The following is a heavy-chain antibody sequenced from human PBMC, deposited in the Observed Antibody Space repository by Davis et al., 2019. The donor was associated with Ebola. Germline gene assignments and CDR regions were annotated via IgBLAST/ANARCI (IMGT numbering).Heavy chain of an antibody. D-gene: IGHD2-2*01. CDR3: ARQGYCNSTSCNNWFDP. V-gene: IGHV5-51*01. CDR1: GYSFTSYW. J-gene: IGHJ5*02. Sequence: GESLKISCKGSGYSFTSYWIGWVRQMPGKGLEWMGMIYPGDSDTRYSPSFQGQVTISVDKSISTAYLQWSSLKASDTAMYYCARQGYCNSTSCNNWFDPWGQGTLVTVSS. CDR2: IYPGDSDT.